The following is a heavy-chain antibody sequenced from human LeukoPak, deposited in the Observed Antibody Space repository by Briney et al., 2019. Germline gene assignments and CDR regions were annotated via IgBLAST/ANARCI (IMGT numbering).Heavy chain of an antibody. CDR1: GASISSYY. J-gene: IGHJ6*03. CDR2: IYYSGST. Sequence: PSETLSLTCTVSGASISSYYWSWIRQPPGKGLEWVGYIYYSGSTNYNPSLRSRVTISVDTSKNQFSLNLSSVTAADTAVYYCAREHSSSWSIGDYYYYYMDVWGKGTTVTVSS. CDR3: AREHSSSWSIGDYYYYYMDV. D-gene: IGHD6-13*01. V-gene: IGHV4-59*01.